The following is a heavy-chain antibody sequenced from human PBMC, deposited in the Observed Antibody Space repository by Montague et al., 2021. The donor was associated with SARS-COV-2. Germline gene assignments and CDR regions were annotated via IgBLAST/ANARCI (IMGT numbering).Heavy chain of an antibody. CDR3: ARDGRYNDFWSGYYSLSPQNDAFDI. Sequence: LSCAASGFTFSRFWMSWVRQAPGKGLEWVANIKEDGSEKNYVDSVKGRFTISRDNAKNSLYLQMNSLRAEDTAVYYCARDGRYNDFWSGYYSLSPQNDAFDIWGQGTMVTVSS. D-gene: IGHD3-3*01. CDR1: GFTFSRFW. V-gene: IGHV3-7*01. CDR2: IKEDGSEK. J-gene: IGHJ3*02.